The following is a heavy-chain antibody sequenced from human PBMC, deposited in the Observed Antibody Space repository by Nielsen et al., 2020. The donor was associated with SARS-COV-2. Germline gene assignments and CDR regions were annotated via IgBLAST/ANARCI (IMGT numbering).Heavy chain of an antibody. CDR2: IYPGDSDT. CDR1: GYSFTSYW. J-gene: IGHJ6*02. CDR3: ARQGGVRRGYYGMDV. Sequence: GESLKISCKGSGYSFTSYWIGWVRQMPGKGLEWMGIIYPGDSDTRYSPSFQGQVTISADKSISTAYLQWSSLKASDTAMYYCARQGGVRRGYYGMDVWGQGTTVTVSS. V-gene: IGHV5-51*01. D-gene: IGHD3-16*01.